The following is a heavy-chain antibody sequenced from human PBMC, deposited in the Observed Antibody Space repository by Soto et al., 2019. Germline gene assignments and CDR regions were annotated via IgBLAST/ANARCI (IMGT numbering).Heavy chain of an antibody. Sequence: PSETLSLTCAVSGTYVTSFSWIWVRQPPGRGLEWVGRIYIRGSPNYNPSLEGRITMSIDTSKNEVSLKLRSVTAADTAIYFCAGNPYVRGNYFFFDPWGRGSLVTASS. CDR1: GTYVTSFS. CDR2: IYIRGSP. V-gene: IGHV4-4*07. D-gene: IGHD3-10*02. CDR3: AGNPYVRGNYFFFDP. J-gene: IGHJ5*02.